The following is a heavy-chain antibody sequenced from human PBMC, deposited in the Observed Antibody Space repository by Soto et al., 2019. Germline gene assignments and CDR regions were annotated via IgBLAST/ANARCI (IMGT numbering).Heavy chain of an antibody. V-gene: IGHV3-33*01. CDR3: ARDEGYISESPYYGMDV. Sequence: GGSLRLSCAASGFTFSSYGMHWVRQAPGKGLEWVAVIWYDGSNKYYADSVKGRFTISRDNSKNTLYLQMNSLRAEDTAVYYCARDEGYISESPYYGMDVWGQGTTVTVSS. CDR1: GFTFSSYG. CDR2: IWYDGSNK. J-gene: IGHJ6*02. D-gene: IGHD5-12*01.